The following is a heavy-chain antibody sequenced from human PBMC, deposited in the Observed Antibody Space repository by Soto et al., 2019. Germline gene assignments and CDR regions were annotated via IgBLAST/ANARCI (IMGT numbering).Heavy chain of an antibody. CDR1: GFTFSSYG. CDR2: ITGSGVST. Sequence: HPGGSLSLSCVGSGFTFSSYGMSWVRQAPGKGLEWVSGITGSGVSTYYADSVKGRFTISRDNAKNSLYLQMSSLRAEDTAVYYCARRPSYYDSSGYSLNDAFDIWGQGTMVTVSS. V-gene: IGHV3-23*01. J-gene: IGHJ3*02. CDR3: ARRPSYYDSSGYSLNDAFDI. D-gene: IGHD3-22*01.